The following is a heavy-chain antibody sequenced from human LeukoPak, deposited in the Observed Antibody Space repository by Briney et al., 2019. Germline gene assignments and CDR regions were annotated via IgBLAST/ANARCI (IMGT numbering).Heavy chain of an antibody. D-gene: IGHD5-12*01. CDR1: GNTFTSYD. Sequence: ASVKVSCKASGNTFTSYDINWVRQATGQGLEWMGWMNPNSGNTGYAHKFRGRATMTRNTSITTAYLELNSLRADDTAVYFCTRAFSSGYDSYDAFDLWGQGTMLTVSS. CDR2: MNPNSGNT. CDR3: TRAFSSGYDSYDAFDL. J-gene: IGHJ3*01. V-gene: IGHV1-8*01.